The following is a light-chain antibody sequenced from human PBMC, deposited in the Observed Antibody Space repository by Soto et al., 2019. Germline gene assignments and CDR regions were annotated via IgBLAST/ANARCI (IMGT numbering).Light chain of an antibody. V-gene: IGKV3-15*01. J-gene: IGKJ1*01. Sequence: EIVMTQSPASLSVSTGERATLSCRASQTVTTDLAWYQQKPGQAPRLVIHGASTRATDFPARFSGSGSGTEFTLTISSLQSEDIAVYYCHQYYTWPRTFGQGTKVDIK. CDR1: QTVTTD. CDR3: HQYYTWPRT. CDR2: GAS.